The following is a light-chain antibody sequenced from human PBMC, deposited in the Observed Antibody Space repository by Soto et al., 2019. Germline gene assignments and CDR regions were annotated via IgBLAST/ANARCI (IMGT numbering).Light chain of an antibody. Sequence: QSALTQPASVSGSPGQSITISCTGTRTDVGGYNFVSWYQQHPGKAPKLIIYEVSNRPSGVSNRFSGSKSDNTASLTISGLQAEDEADYYCCSYVSNKTYVFGTGTRSPS. V-gene: IGLV2-14*01. CDR2: EVS. CDR1: RTDVGGYNF. CDR3: CSYVSNKTYV. J-gene: IGLJ1*01.